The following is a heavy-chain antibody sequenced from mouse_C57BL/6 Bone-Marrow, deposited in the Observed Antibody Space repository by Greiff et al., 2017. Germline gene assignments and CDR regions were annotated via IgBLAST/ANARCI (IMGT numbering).Heavy chain of an antibody. D-gene: IGHD1-1*01. J-gene: IGHJ4*01. V-gene: IGHV1-75*01. CDR2: IFPGSGST. CDR1: GYTFTDYY. CDR3: ARSDYGSSYVYAMDY. Sequence: QVQLQQSGPELVKPGASVKISCKASGYTFTDYYIHWVKQRPGQGLEWIGWIFPGSGSTYYNEKFKGKATLTVDKSSSTAYMLLSSLTSEDSAVYFCARSDYGSSYVYAMDYWGQGTSVTVSS.